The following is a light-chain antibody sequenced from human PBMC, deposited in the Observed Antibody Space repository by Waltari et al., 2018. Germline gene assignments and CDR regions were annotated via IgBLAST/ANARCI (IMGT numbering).Light chain of an antibody. V-gene: IGKV3-11*01. CDR2: DAS. J-gene: IGKJ4*01. CDR1: QNIDSY. Sequence: EIVFTQFPATLSLSPGARATLSCRASQNIDSYLAWYQLKPGQVPRFLSYDASNRATGIPARFSGSGSGADFTLIISSLEPEDFAVYYCHQRSKWPLTFGGGTKVEIK. CDR3: HQRSKWPLT.